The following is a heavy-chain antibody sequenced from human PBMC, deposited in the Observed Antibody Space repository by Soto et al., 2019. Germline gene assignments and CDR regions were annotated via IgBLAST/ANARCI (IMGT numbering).Heavy chain of an antibody. Sequence: QVQLVQSGAEVKKPGSSVKVSCKASGGTFSSYAISWVRQAPGQGLEWMGGIIPIFGTANYAQKFQGRVTITADKSTSTAYMELSSLRSEDTAVYYCERAPRPFGVVIIGGNWFDPWGQGTLVTVSS. CDR2: IIPIFGTA. CDR1: GGTFSSYA. D-gene: IGHD3-3*01. J-gene: IGHJ5*02. CDR3: ERAPRPFGVVIIGGNWFDP. V-gene: IGHV1-69*06.